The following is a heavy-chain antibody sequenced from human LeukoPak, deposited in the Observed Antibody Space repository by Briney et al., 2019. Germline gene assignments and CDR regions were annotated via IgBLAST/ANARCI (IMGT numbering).Heavy chain of an antibody. CDR3: ARYRRGMVVVPAADWYFDL. V-gene: IGHV4-59*12. J-gene: IGHJ2*01. Sequence: SETLSLTCTVSGGSISSYYWSWIRQPPGKGLEWIGYIYYSGSTNYNPSLKSRVTISVDTSKNQFSLKLSSVTAADTAMYYCARYRRGMVVVPAADWYFDLWGRGTLVTVSS. D-gene: IGHD2-2*01. CDR2: IYYSGST. CDR1: GGSISSYY.